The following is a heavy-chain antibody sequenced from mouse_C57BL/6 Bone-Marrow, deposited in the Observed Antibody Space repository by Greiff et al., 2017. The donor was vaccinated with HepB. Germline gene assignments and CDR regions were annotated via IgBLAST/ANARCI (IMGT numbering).Heavy chain of an antibody. D-gene: IGHD2-2*01. J-gene: IGHJ4*01. V-gene: IGHV1-69*01. CDR1: GYTFTSYW. CDR2: IDPSDSYT. CDR3: LMVTDYYAMDY. Sequence: QVQLQHPGAELVMPGASVKLSCKASGYTFTSYWMHWVKQRPGQGLEWIGEIDPSDSYTNYNQKFKGKSTLTVDKSSSTAYMQLSSLTSEDSAVYYCLMVTDYYAMDYWGQGTSVTVSS.